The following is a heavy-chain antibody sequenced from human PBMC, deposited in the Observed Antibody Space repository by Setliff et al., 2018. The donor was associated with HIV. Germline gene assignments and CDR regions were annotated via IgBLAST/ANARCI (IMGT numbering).Heavy chain of an antibody. CDR1: GGSISSSGPGYY. D-gene: IGHD3-10*01. Sequence: PSETLSLTCTVSGGSISSSGPGYYWGWVRQAPGGGLERIGSIYYSGTTYYNPSLKSRITISVDTSKNQFSLKVNSVTAADTAVYYCASPKEGYYYGSGTNVREYYGMDVWGQGTTVTVSS. CDR2: IYYSGTT. CDR3: ASPKEGYYYGSGTNVREYYGMDV. V-gene: IGHV4-39*07. J-gene: IGHJ6*02.